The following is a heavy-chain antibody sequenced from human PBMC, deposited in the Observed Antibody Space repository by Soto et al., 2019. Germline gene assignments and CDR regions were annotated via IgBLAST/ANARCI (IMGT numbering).Heavy chain of an antibody. CDR2: ISGSGGST. CDR1: GFTFSNYA. D-gene: IGHD6-13*01. J-gene: IGHJ4*02. CDR3: AKDQGSSWYEIDY. V-gene: IGHV3-23*01. Sequence: GGSLRLSCAASGFTFSNYAVTWVRQAPRKGLEWVSTISGSGGSTYYADSVKGRFTISRDNSKNTLYLQMNSLRAEDTAVYYCAKDQGSSWYEIDYWGQGTLVTVS.